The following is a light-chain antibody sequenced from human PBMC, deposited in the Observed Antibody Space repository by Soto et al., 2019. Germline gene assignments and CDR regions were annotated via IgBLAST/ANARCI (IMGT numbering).Light chain of an antibody. CDR1: SSDVGAYNY. V-gene: IGLV2-14*01. CDR2: EVS. J-gene: IGLJ3*02. CDR3: SSYTTTSTRVV. Sequence: QSVLTQPASVSGSPGQLITLSCTGTSSDVGAYNYVSWYQQHPGKAPKLMLYEVSNRPSGVSNRFSGSKSGNTASLTISGLQAEDEADYYCSSYTTTSTRVVFGGGTKVTVL.